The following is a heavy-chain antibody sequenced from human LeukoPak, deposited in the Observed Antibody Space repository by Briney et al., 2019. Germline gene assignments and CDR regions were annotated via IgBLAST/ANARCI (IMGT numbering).Heavy chain of an antibody. CDR1: GDSITSYH. CDR2: VYYDGST. V-gene: IGHV4-59*08. J-gene: IGHJ4*02. D-gene: IGHD2-15*01. CDR3: ATYTRRCSGGTCYSIDY. Sequence: SETPSLTCTVSGDSITSYHWTWIRQSPGRGLEWIGYVYYDGSTQYNPSLKSRVTISLDTSSKQFSLKLTSVTAADTAIYYCATYTRRCSGGTCYSIDYWGQGTLVTVSS.